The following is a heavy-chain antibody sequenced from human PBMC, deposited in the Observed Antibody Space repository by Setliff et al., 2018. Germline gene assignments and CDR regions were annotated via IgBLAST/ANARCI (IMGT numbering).Heavy chain of an antibody. V-gene: IGHV4-34*01. Sequence: PSETLSLTCAVYGGSFSTYYWIWIRQPPGKGLEWIGEINHSGSTNYNPSLKSRVTISVDTYKNQFSLKLSYVTAEDTAVYYCARARRTVVVAAATIFDYWGQGTLVTVSS. CDR2: INHSGST. CDR3: ARARRTVVVAAATIFDY. D-gene: IGHD2-15*01. CDR1: GGSFSTYY. J-gene: IGHJ4*02.